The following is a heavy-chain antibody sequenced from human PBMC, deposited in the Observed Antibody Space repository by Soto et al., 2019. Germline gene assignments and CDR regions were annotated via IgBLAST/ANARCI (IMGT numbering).Heavy chain of an antibody. CDR2: IMPIFGSA. CDR1: GGTFSRNT. J-gene: IGHJ4*02. D-gene: IGHD3-22*01. Sequence: ASVKVSCKASGGTFSRNTISWVRQAPGQGLEWMGGIMPIFGSANYAQKFQGRVTITADENTRTVYMELSRLRSEDTAVYYCARQFDSDTTGYYYAYWGQGTLVTVSS. V-gene: IGHV1-69*13. CDR3: ARQFDSDTTGYYYAY.